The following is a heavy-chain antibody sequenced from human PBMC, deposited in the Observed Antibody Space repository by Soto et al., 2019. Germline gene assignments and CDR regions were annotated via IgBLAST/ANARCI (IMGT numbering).Heavy chain of an antibody. Sequence: QVQLQESGPGLVKPSQTLSLTCTVSGGSISSGDYYWSWIRQPPGKGLEWIGYIYYSGSTYYNPSLKSRGTISVSTSKNQFSLKLSSMTAADTAVYYCARVANGSGSYHIGYFDHWGRGTLVTVSS. V-gene: IGHV4-30-4*01. J-gene: IGHJ2*01. D-gene: IGHD3-10*01. CDR1: GGSISSGDYY. CDR3: ARVANGSGSYHIGYFDH. CDR2: IYYSGST.